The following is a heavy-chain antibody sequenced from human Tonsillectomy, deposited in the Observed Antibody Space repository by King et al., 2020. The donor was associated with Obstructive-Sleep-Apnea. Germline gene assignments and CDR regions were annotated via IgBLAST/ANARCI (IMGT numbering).Heavy chain of an antibody. CDR2: DNSDGSIT. V-gene: IGHV3-74*01. D-gene: IGHD4-23*01. J-gene: IGHJ4*02. Sequence: VQLVESGGGLLQPGGSLRLSCAASGFTFSNYWMHWVRQAPGKGLVWVSRDNSDGSITNYADSVKGRFTISRDNAKNTLYLQMNSLRAEDTAVYYCAGGPVGGYYYLDFWGQGTLVTVSS. CDR3: AGGPVGGYYYLDF. CDR1: GFTFSNYW.